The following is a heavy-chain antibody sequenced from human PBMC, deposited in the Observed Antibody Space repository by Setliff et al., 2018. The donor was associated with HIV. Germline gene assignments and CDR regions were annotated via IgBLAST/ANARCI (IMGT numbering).Heavy chain of an antibody. Sequence: GASVKVSCKASGYTFTGYYMHWVRQAPGQGLEWMGRINPNSGGTNYAQKFQGRVTMTRDTSISTAYMELSRLRSDDTVVYYCARERIVGATAPFDYWGQGTLVTVSS. V-gene: IGHV1-2*05. J-gene: IGHJ4*02. CDR3: ARERIVGATAPFDY. CDR2: INPNSGGT. CDR1: GYTFTGYY. D-gene: IGHD1-26*01.